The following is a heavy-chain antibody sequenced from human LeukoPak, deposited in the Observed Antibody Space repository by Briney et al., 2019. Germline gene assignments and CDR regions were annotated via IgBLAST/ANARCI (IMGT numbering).Heavy chain of an antibody. V-gene: IGHV3-21*01. CDR1: GFTFSSYS. CDR2: ISSSSSYI. J-gene: IGHJ4*02. CDR3: ARGYTAMARLLFDY. D-gene: IGHD5-18*01. Sequence: GGSLRLSCAASGFTFSSYSMNWVRQAPGKGLEWVSSISSSSSYIYYADSVKGRFTISRDNAKNSLYLQMNSLRAEDTAVYYCARGYTAMARLLFDYWGQGTLVTVSS.